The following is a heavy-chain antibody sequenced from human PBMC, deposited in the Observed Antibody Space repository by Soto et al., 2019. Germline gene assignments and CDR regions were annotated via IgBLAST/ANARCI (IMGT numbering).Heavy chain of an antibody. D-gene: IGHD3-16*01. CDR3: ARDRVAGIWGDAGEI. J-gene: IGHJ3*02. CDR2: INPYNANV. V-gene: IGHV1-18*04. CDR1: GYTFTNHG. Sequence: QVQLVQSGAEVKKPGASVKVSCKTSGYTFTNHGINWVRQAPGQGLEWMGWINPYNANVNYAQKLQGRVTMTTDTSTSTANMDLRSLTADDTAVYYCARDRVAGIWGDAGEIWGQGTMVTVSS.